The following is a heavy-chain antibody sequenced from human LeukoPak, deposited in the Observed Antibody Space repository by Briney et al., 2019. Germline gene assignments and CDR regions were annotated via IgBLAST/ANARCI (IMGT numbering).Heavy chain of an antibody. CDR3: TTHPIAMTDWYFDL. CDR1: GFTFSNAW. Sequence: GGSLRLSCAASGFTFSNAWMSWVRQAPGKGLEWVGRIKSKTDGGTTDYAAPVKGRFTISRDDSKNTLYLQMNSLKTEDTAVYYCTTHPIAMTDWYFDLWGRGTLVTVSS. CDR2: IKSKTDGGTT. D-gene: IGHD2-21*01. J-gene: IGHJ2*01. V-gene: IGHV3-15*01.